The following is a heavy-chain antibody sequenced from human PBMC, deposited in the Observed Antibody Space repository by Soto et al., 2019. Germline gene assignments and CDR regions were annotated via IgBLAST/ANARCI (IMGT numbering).Heavy chain of an antibody. D-gene: IGHD3-22*01. CDR3: ARDRPKYYYDSFDY. V-gene: IGHV3-30-3*01. J-gene: IGHJ4*02. CDR1: GFTFSDYN. CDR2: ISYDGSNK. Sequence: GRALKRTCAASGFTFSDYNMHWVRQAPGKGLEWVTVISYDGSNKYYADSVKGRFTISRDNSKNTLNLQMNSLRPEDTAVYYCARDRPKYYYDSFDYWGQGTLVTVSS.